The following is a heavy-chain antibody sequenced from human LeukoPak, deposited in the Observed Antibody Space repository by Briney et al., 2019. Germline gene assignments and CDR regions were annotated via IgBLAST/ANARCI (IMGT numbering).Heavy chain of an antibody. Sequence: GASVKVSCKASGYTFTSYGISWVRQAPGQGLEWMGWISAYNGNTNYAQKLQGRVTMTTDTSTSTAYMELRSLRSDDTAVYYCARGQQLGAYSLNWFDPWGQGTLATVSS. CDR3: ARGQQLGAYSLNWFDP. D-gene: IGHD6-13*01. CDR2: ISAYNGNT. CDR1: GYTFTSYG. V-gene: IGHV1-18*01. J-gene: IGHJ5*02.